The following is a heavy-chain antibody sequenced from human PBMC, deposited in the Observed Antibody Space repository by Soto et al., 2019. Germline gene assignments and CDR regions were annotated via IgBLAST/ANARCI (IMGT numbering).Heavy chain of an antibody. CDR2: ISSSSSYI. V-gene: IGHV3-21*01. J-gene: IGHJ6*02. CDR3: ARRVEWELLPDYYYGMDV. CDR1: GFTFSSYS. D-gene: IGHD1-26*01. Sequence: ESGGGLVKPGGSLRLSCAASGFTFSSYSMNWVRQAPGKGLEWVSSISSSSSYIYYADSVKGRFTISRDNAKNSLYLQMNSLRAEDTAVYYCARRVEWELLPDYYYGMDVWGQGTTVTVSS.